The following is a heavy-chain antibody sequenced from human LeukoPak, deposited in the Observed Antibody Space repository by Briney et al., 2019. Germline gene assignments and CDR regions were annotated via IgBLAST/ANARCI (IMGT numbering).Heavy chain of an antibody. V-gene: IGHV4-39*07. J-gene: IGHJ4*02. CDR2: IYYSGST. Sequence: SETLSLTCTVSGGSISSSSYYWGWIRQPPGKGLEWIGSIYYSGSTYYNPSLKSRVTISVDTSKNQFSLKLSSVTAADTAVYYCARDFGGYSYGTFDYWGQGTLVTVSS. CDR3: ARDFGGYSYGTFDY. CDR1: GGSISSSSYY. D-gene: IGHD5-18*01.